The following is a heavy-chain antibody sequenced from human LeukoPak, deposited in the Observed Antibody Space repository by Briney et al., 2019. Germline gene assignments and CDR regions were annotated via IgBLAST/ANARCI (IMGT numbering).Heavy chain of an antibody. CDR3: ATAGWYRAPN. V-gene: IGHV3-7*03. CDR1: GFTFSSYW. D-gene: IGHD6-19*01. CDR2: IKQDGSEK. J-gene: IGHJ4*02. Sequence: PGGSLRLSCAASGFTFSSYWMSWVRQAPGKGLEWVANIKQDGSEKYYVDSVKGRFTISRDNSKNTLYLQMNSLRAEDTAVYYCATAGWYRAPNWGQGTLVTVSS.